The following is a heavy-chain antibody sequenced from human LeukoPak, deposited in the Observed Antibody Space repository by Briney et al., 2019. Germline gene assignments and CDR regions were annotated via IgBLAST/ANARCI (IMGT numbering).Heavy chain of an antibody. CDR2: FYYTGTT. J-gene: IGHJ4*02. V-gene: IGHV4-59*01. D-gene: IGHD4-17*01. CDR1: GDSTNTYF. CDR3: ASKSTDHGELRFDY. Sequence: SETLSLTCSISGDSTNTYFWSWIRQPPGKGLEWIGYFYYTGTTNYNPSLNSRVTISVDTSKNQSSLKVNSVTAADTGVYYCASKSTDHGELRFDYWGQGTLVTVSS.